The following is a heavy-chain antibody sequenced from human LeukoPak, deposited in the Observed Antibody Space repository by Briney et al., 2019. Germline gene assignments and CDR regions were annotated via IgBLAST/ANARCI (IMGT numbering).Heavy chain of an antibody. D-gene: IGHD2-15*01. CDR3: ARDLGYCSGGSCRETGVYYYYGMDV. CDR2: ISYDEDNK. V-gene: IGHV3-30-3*01. J-gene: IGHJ6*02. CDR1: GFTLRTYA. Sequence: GRSLRLSCAASGFTLRTYAVHWVRQAPGKGLEWVAIISYDEDNKYYADSVKGRFTISRDNTKNMVYLQMTSLRAEDTALYYCARDLGYCSGGSCRETGVYYYYGMDVWGQGTTVTVSS.